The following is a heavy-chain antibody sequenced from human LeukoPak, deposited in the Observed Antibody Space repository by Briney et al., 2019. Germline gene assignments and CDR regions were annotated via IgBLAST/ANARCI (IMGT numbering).Heavy chain of an antibody. CDR2: INHSGKT. CDR1: VESFSGYY. J-gene: IGHJ4*02. D-gene: IGHD5-18*01. V-gene: IGHV4-34*01. CDR3: TSYNYGTFDY. Sequence: PSETLSLTCAVYVESFSGYYWSWIRQPPGKGLEWIGEINHSGKTNYNPSLKGRVTISVDTSKNQFSLKLSSVTAAETAVHYCTSYNYGTFDYWGQGTLVTVSS.